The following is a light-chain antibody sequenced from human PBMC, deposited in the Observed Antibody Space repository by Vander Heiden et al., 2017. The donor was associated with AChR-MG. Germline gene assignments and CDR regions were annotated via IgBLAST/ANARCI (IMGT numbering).Light chain of an antibody. CDR2: EDT. CDR1: NIGSKS. CDR3: HVGDSTSDHVV. V-gene: IGLV3-21*02. J-gene: IGLJ2*01. Sequence: SYVLTQPPSVSVAPGAPATITCGGNNIGSKSVHWYQQKSGQAPVLVVYEDTDRPSEVPERFSGSTSGNTATLTISRVEAGDEADYYCHVGDSTSDHVVFGGGTKVTVL.